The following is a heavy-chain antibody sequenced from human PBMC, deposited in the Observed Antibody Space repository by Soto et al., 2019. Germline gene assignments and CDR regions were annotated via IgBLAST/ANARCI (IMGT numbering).Heavy chain of an antibody. Sequence: EVQLVESGGGLVQPGGSLRLSCAASGFTFSSYWMSWVRQAPGKGLEWVANIKQDGSEKYYVDSVKGRFTISRDNAKNSQYLQMNSLRAEDTAVYYCARNSGGITIFGVVTPSLPGGWFDPWGQGTLVTVSS. D-gene: IGHD3-3*01. CDR3: ARNSGGITIFGVVTPSLPGGWFDP. CDR2: IKQDGSEK. CDR1: GFTFSSYW. V-gene: IGHV3-7*03. J-gene: IGHJ5*02.